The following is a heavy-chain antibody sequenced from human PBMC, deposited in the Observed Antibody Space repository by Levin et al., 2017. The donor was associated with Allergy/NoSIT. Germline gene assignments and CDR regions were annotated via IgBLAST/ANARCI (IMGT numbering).Heavy chain of an antibody. CDR2: INHSGST. CDR3: ARGLQFQH. Sequence: MAGGSLRLSCAVYGGSFSGYYWSWIRQPPGKGLEWIGEINHSGSTNYNPSLKSRVTISVDTSKNQFSLKLSSVTAADTAVYYCARGLQFQHWGQGTLVTVSS. J-gene: IGHJ1*01. V-gene: IGHV4-34*01. CDR1: GGSFSGYY.